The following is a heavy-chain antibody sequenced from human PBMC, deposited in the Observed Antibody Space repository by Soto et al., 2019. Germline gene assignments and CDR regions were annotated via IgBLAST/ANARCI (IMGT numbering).Heavy chain of an antibody. D-gene: IGHD3-9*01. Sequence: TLSLPCTVSGGSISSGGYYWSWIRQHPGKGLEWIGYIYYSGSTYYNPSLKSRVNISLETSKNQFSLKLSSFTAADTAVYYCARDYRILTDYHYGMDVWGQGTTGTVSS. J-gene: IGHJ6*02. V-gene: IGHV4-31*03. CDR3: ARDYRILTDYHYGMDV. CDR1: GGSISSGGYY. CDR2: IYYSGST.